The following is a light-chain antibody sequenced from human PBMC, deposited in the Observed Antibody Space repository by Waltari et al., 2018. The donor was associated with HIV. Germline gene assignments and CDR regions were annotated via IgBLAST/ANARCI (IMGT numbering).Light chain of an antibody. CDR1: RNLLYRYNNKNY. J-gene: IGKJ2*01. CDR2: WAS. Sequence: DLVVTQSPDSLVVSLGERAPIHCRSSRNLLYRYNNKNYLAWYRQKPGQPPKLLIYWASTRESGVPDRLSGSGSGTDFALTISNLQPEDVAVYYCQQYHSVPYTFGQGTRLEI. V-gene: IGKV4-1*01. CDR3: QQYHSVPYT.